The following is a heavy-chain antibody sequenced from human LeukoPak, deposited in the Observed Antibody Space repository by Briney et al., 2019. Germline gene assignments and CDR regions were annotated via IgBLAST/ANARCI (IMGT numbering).Heavy chain of an antibody. CDR2: IHYSGST. V-gene: IGHV4-59*01. J-gene: IGHJ4*02. Sequence: SETLSLTCSVSGGSISTYYWSWIRQPPGKDLEWLGFIHYSGSTNYNPSLKSRVTISVDTSKNQFSLKLNSLTAADTAVYYCARGLGVAVAGHADYWGQGTLVTVSS. CDR1: GGSISTYY. D-gene: IGHD6-19*01. CDR3: ARGLGVAVAGHADY.